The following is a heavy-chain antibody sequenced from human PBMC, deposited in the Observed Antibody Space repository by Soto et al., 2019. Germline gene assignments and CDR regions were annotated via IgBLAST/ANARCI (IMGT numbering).Heavy chain of an antibody. CDR3: ARDSLYYDFWSGPNDFDY. V-gene: IGHV3-7*01. Sequence: GGSLRLSCAASGFTFSSYWMSWVRQAPGKGLEWVANIKQDGSEKYYVDSVKGRFTISRDNAKNSLYLQMNSLRAEDTAVYYCARDSLYYDFWSGPNDFDYWGQGTLVTVSS. J-gene: IGHJ4*02. CDR2: IKQDGSEK. D-gene: IGHD3-3*01. CDR1: GFTFSSYW.